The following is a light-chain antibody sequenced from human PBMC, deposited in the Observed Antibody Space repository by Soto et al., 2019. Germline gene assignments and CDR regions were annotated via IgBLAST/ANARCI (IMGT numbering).Light chain of an antibody. V-gene: IGKV3-20*01. CDR3: QHYGSTPWS. CDR2: GAS. J-gene: IGKJ1*01. CDR1: QSVSSTY. Sequence: EVVLTQSPGTLSLSPGERATLSCRASQSVSSTYLASYQQRPGQAPRLLIYGASTRATDIPDRISGSGSGTDFTLTVSRLEPEDFAVYYCQHYGSTPWSFGQGTKVEIK.